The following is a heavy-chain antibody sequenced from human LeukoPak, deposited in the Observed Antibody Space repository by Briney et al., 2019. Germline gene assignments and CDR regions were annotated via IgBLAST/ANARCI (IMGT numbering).Heavy chain of an antibody. Sequence: GGSLRLSCAASGFTFSSYSMNWVRQAPGKGLEWVSSISSSSSYIYYADSVKGRFTISRDNAKNSLYLRMNSLRAEDTAVYYCARVFTIFGVPYYFDYWGQGTLVTVSS. J-gene: IGHJ4*02. D-gene: IGHD3-3*01. CDR3: ARVFTIFGVPYYFDY. CDR1: GFTFSSYS. V-gene: IGHV3-21*01. CDR2: ISSSSSYI.